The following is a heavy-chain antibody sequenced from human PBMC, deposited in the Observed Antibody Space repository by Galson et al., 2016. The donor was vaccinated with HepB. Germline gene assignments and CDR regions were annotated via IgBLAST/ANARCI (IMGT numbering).Heavy chain of an antibody. V-gene: IGHV3-30*04. D-gene: IGHD2-2*02. CDR2: ISYDGSNK. CDR1: GFTFRSYA. CDR3: ARDADIVKVPAAIRADY. J-gene: IGHJ4*02. Sequence: SLRLSCAASGFTFRSYAMHWVRQAPGKGLEWVAVISYDGSNKYYADSVKGRFTISRDNSKNTLYLQMNSLRAEDTAVYYCARDADIVKVPAAIRADYWGQGTLVTVSS.